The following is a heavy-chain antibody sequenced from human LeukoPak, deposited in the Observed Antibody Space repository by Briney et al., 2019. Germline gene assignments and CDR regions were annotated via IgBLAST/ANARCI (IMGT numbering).Heavy chain of an antibody. J-gene: IGHJ5*02. D-gene: IGHD2/OR15-2a*01. CDR1: GFTFTGYG. V-gene: IGHV3-33*01. Sequence: SGGSLRLSCAASGFTFTGYGFHWVRQAPGKGLGWVAVVWYDGTRKYYADSVKGRFTVSRDNSENTVYLQISGLRAEDTAVYYCARDTDTTSHYGRFDPWGQGTLVTVSS. CDR2: VWYDGTRK. CDR3: ARDTDTTSHYGRFDP.